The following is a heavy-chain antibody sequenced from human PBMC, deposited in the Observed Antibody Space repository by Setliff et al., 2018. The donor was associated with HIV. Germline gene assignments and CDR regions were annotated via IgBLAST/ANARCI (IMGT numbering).Heavy chain of an antibody. V-gene: IGHV1-3*01. CDR3: ERGYNYGYGGQGVNWWDAFDN. CDR1: GYTFTNYA. D-gene: IGHD3-16*01. J-gene: IGHJ4*02. Sequence: ASVKVSCKASGYTFTNYAIHWVRQAPGQRLEWMGWINVGNGNTKFSEKFQGRVMITSDTSANTVYMFLRSLRSEDTAVYYCERGYNYGYGGQGVNWWDAFDNWGKGALVTVSS. CDR2: INVGNGNT.